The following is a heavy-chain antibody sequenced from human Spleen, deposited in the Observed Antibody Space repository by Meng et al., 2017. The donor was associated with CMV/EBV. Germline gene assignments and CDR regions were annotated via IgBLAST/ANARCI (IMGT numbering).Heavy chain of an antibody. V-gene: IGHV4-59*01. CDR3: ARRGSSSLAPIDY. Sequence: SETLSLTCTVSGDSITNYYWTWIRQPPGKGLEWIGYIYYSGSTNYNPSLKSRVTISVDTSKNQFSLKLSSVTAADTAVYYCARRGSSSLAPIDYWGQGTLVTVSS. J-gene: IGHJ4*02. CDR1: GDSITNYY. CDR2: IYYSGST. D-gene: IGHD6-6*01.